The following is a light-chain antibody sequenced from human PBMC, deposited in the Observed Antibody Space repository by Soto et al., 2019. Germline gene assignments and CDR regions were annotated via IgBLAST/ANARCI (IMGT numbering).Light chain of an antibody. J-gene: IGLJ1*01. CDR1: FSDVGGYDY. CDR3: SSHTSGSTRV. Sequence: VLTQPASVSGSPGQSIAISCTGTFSDVGGYDYVSWYQQHPDKAPKLMIYEVTKRPSGVSNRFSGSKSGNTASLTISGLQPEDEADYYCSSHTSGSTRVFGSGTKVTVL. CDR2: EVT. V-gene: IGLV2-14*01.